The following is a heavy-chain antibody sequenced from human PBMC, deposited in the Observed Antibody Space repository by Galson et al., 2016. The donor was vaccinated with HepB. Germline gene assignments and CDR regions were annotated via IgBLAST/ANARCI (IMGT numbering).Heavy chain of an antibody. V-gene: IGHV4-34*01. J-gene: IGHJ4*02. CDR2: INHSGAT. CDR1: GGSFSDYH. Sequence: ETLSLTCAVYGGSFSDYHWTWIRQPPGKGLEWIGEINHSGATNYNPSLKSRVTMSVDSSKNQFSLEVTSVTAADTAVYYCAGGIHSWGQGILVTVSS. CDR3: AGGIHS.